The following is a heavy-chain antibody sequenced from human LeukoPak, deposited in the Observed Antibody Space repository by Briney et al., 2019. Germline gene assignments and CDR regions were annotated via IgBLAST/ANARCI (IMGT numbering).Heavy chain of an antibody. V-gene: IGHV4-34*01. D-gene: IGHD2-2*01. J-gene: IGHJ4*02. CDR3: ARGRGEVVVVPAAMGTRPTYYFDY. CDR2: INHSGST. Sequence: SETLSLTCAVYGGSFSGYYWSWIRQPPGKGLEWIGAINHSGSTNYNPSLKSRVTISVDTSKHQLSLKLSSVTAADTAVYYCARGRGEVVVVPAAMGTRPTYYFDYWGQGTLVTVSS. CDR1: GGSFSGYY.